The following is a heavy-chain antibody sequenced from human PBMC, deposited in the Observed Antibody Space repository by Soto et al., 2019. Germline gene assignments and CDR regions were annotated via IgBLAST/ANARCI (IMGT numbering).Heavy chain of an antibody. V-gene: IGHV4-31*03. D-gene: IGHD2-2*01. CDR3: ARVRSTSCHDY. J-gene: IGHJ4*02. Sequence: PSETLSLTCPVSGGSLSSGFYYWSWIRQHPGKGLEWIGYIYYSGSTYYNPSLKSRVTISVDTSKNQFSLKLSSVTAADTAVYYCARVRSTSCHDYWGQGTLVTVSS. CDR1: GGSLSSGFYY. CDR2: IYYSGST.